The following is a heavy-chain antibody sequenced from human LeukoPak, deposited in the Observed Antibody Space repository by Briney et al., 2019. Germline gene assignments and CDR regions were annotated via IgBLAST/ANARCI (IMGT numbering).Heavy chain of an antibody. D-gene: IGHD6-13*01. CDR2: IKQYGSEK. J-gene: IGHJ4*02. CDR3: ARAAEISALDN. Sequence: PGGSLRLSCEASGFRFSNYWMSWVRQAPGKGLGWVATIKQYGSEKYYVDSVKGRFTISRDNAKKSLFLQMDSLRGEDTAVYYCARAAEISALDNWGQGTLVTVSS. CDR1: GFRFSNYW. V-gene: IGHV3-7*05.